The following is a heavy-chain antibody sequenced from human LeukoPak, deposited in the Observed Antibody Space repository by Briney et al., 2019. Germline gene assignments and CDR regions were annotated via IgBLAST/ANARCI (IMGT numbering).Heavy chain of an antibody. V-gene: IGHV1-2*06. CDR1: GSTFTGYY. CDR2: INPNSGGT. CDR3: ARAVEGWNWFDP. Sequence: ASVKVSCKASGSTFTGYYMHWVRQAPGQGLEWMGRINPNSGGTNYAQKFQGRVTMTRDTSISTAYMELSRLRSDDTAVYYCARAVEGWNWFDPWGQGTLVTVSS. D-gene: IGHD4-23*01. J-gene: IGHJ5*02.